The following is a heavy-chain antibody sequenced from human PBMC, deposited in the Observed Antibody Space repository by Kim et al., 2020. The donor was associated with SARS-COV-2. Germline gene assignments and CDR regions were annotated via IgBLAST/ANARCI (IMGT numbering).Heavy chain of an antibody. CDR2: IYYSGST. CDR3: ARHGISSGSYYNGDHDAFDI. J-gene: IGHJ3*02. V-gene: IGHV4-39*01. D-gene: IGHD3-10*01. CDR1: GGSISSSSYY. Sequence: SETLSLTCTVSGGSISSSSYYWGWIRQPPGKGLEWIGSIYYSGSTYYNPSLKSRVTISVDTSKNQFSLKLSSVTAADTDVYYCARHGISSGSYYNGDHDAFDIWGQGTMVTVSS.